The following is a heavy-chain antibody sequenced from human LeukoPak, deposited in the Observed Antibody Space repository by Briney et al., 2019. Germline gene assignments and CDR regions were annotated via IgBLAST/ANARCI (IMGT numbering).Heavy chain of an antibody. V-gene: IGHV3-66*01. CDR3: ARNVGYDSSGYYYDLENWFDP. D-gene: IGHD3-22*01. CDR1: GFTVSSNY. Sequence: GGSLRLSCAASGFTVSSNYMGRVRQAPGKGLEWVSVIYSGGDTYYADSVKGRFTISRDNAKNSLYLQMNSLRAEDTAVYYCARNVGYDSSGYYYDLENWFDPWGQGTLVTVSS. CDR2: IYSGGDT. J-gene: IGHJ5*02.